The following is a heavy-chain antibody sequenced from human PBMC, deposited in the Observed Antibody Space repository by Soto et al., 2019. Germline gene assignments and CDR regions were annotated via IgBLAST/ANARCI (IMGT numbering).Heavy chain of an antibody. CDR2: IYYTGYT. Sequence: PSETLSLTCTVSGGPISSSSYYWGWIRQAPGKGLEWLATIYYTGYTYHNPSLKSRVTISVDTSKNQFSLKLSSVTAADTAVYYCARDGGYYGSGSYLGLDPWGQGTLVTVSS. CDR3: ARDGGYYGSGSYLGLDP. CDR1: GGPISSSSYY. D-gene: IGHD3-10*01. J-gene: IGHJ5*02. V-gene: IGHV4-39*07.